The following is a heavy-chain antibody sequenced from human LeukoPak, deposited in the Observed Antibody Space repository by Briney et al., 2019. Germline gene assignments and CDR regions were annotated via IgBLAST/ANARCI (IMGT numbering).Heavy chain of an antibody. CDR1: GYTFTGYY. Sequence: ASVKVSCKASGYTFTGYYMHWVRQAPGQGLEWMGWINPNSGGTNCAQKFQGRVTMTRDTSISTAYMELSRLRSDDTAVYYCARDRQEGWWFDPWGQGTLVTVSS. D-gene: IGHD2-15*01. CDR3: ARDRQEGWWFDP. J-gene: IGHJ5*02. V-gene: IGHV1-2*02. CDR2: INPNSGGT.